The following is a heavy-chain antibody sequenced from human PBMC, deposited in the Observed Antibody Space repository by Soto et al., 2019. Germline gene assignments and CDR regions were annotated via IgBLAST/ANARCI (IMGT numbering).Heavy chain of an antibody. J-gene: IGHJ5*02. CDR3: ARDAYYYDSSGYRHNWFDP. CDR2: ISAYNGNT. D-gene: IGHD3-22*01. V-gene: IGHV1-18*01. Sequence: ASVKVSCKASGYTFTSYAMHWVRQAPGQRLEWMGWISAYNGNTNYAQKLQGRVTMTTDTSTSTAYMELRSLRSDDTAVYYCARDAYYYDSSGYRHNWFDPWGQGTLVTVSS. CDR1: GYTFTSYA.